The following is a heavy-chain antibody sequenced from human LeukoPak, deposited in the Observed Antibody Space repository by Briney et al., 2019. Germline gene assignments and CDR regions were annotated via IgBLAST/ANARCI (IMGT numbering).Heavy chain of an antibody. CDR2: IKQDGSET. Sequence: GGSLRLSCAGSGFTFSHFWMNWVRQAPGKGLEWVAIIKQDGSETYYVDSVKGRFTISRDNAKNSVYLQMNSRRAEDTAVYYCAGDRGWLIASWGQGTLVTVSS. D-gene: IGHD6-19*01. CDR3: AGDRGWLIAS. CDR1: GFTFSHFW. J-gene: IGHJ4*02. V-gene: IGHV3-7*01.